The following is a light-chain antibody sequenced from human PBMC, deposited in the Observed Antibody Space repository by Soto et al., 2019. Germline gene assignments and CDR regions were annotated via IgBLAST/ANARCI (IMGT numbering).Light chain of an antibody. CDR2: AAS. Sequence: DIQMTQSPSSLSASVGDRVTITCRASQNISSYLNWYQQKPGKAPKLLIYAASSLQSGVPSRFSGSGSGTDFTLTISSLQPEDFATYYCQQSYSTPPIFGQGTRLEIK. CDR3: QQSYSTPPI. CDR1: QNISSY. V-gene: IGKV1-39*01. J-gene: IGKJ5*01.